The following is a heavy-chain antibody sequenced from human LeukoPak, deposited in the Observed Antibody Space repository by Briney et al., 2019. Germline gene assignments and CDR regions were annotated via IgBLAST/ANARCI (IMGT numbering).Heavy chain of an antibody. CDR3: ARGRNLVAISGYFDY. CDR1: GFTFSSYA. J-gene: IGHJ4*02. CDR2: ISYDGSNK. V-gene: IGHV3-30*09. Sequence: GGSLRLSCAASGFTFSSYAMHWVRQAPGKGLEWVAVISYDGSNKYYADSVKGRFAISRDNSKNTVYLQMNSLRLEDTAVYFCARGRNLVAISGYFDYWGQGTLVTVSS. D-gene: IGHD3-22*01.